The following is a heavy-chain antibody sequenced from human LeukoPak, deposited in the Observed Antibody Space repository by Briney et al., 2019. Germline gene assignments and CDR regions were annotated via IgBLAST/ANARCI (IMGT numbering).Heavy chain of an antibody. Sequence: SETLSLTCTVSGGSITSYHWGWLRQPPGKGLELMGCIHYSGSTNYNPSLKSRLTISIYSSKNQFSLTLNSATAADTAVYYCARLGTTFDAFDLWGQGTMITVSS. J-gene: IGHJ3*01. CDR1: GGSITSYH. D-gene: IGHD2/OR15-2a*01. V-gene: IGHV4-59*13. CDR2: IHYSGST. CDR3: ARLGTTFDAFDL.